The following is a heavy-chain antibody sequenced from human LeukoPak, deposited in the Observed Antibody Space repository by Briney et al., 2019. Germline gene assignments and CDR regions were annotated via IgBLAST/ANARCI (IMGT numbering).Heavy chain of an antibody. CDR2: ISSSSSTI. CDR3: ARVRQWSDAFDI. V-gene: IGHV3-48*04. J-gene: IGHJ3*02. Sequence: GGSLRLSCAASGITFSSYSMNWVRQAPGKGLEWVSYISSSSSTIYYADSVKGRFTISRDNAKNSLYLQMNSLRAEDTAVYYCARVRQWSDAFDIWGQGTMVTVSS. CDR1: GITFSSYS. D-gene: IGHD2-15*01.